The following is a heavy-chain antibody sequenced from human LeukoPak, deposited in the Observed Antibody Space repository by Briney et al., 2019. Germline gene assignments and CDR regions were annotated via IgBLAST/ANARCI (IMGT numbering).Heavy chain of an antibody. CDR2: ISSSSSTI. D-gene: IGHD3-10*01. CDR1: GFSFSSYS. V-gene: IGHV3-48*04. CDR3: ARDRRSGLLWFGESPSGNL. J-gene: IGHJ2*01. Sequence: PGGSLRLSCAASGFTASGFSFSSYSMKWVRQAPGKGLEWVSYISSSSSTIYYADSVKGRFTISRDNAKNSLYLQMNSLRAEDTAVYYCARDRRSGLLWFGESPSGNLWGRGTLVTVSS.